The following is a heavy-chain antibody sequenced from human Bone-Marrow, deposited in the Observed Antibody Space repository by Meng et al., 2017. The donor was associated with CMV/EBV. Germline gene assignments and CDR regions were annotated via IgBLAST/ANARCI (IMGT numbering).Heavy chain of an antibody. D-gene: IGHD3-3*01. J-gene: IGHJ3*02. Sequence: GGSLRLSCAASGFTFSSYWMSWVRQAPGKGLEWVANIKQDGSEKYYVDSVKGRFTISRDNSKNTLYLQMNSLGAEDTAVYYCARGVDDFWSGGDAFDIWGQGTMVTVSS. V-gene: IGHV3-7*03. CDR2: IKQDGSEK. CDR1: GFTFSSYW. CDR3: ARGVDDFWSGGDAFDI.